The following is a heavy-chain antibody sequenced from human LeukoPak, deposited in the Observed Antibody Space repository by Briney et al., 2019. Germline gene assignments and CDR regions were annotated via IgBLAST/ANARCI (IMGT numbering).Heavy chain of an antibody. V-gene: IGHV4-59*08. D-gene: IGHD3-22*01. CDR3: ARRTYYYDSSSYSYYTFF. CDR2: IYYSGST. Sequence: PSETLSLTCTVSGGSISCDLSIWVRQPPGKGLEWIGYIYYSGSTNYNPSLKSRVTISVDTDKNQFSLRLSSVTAADTAVYYCARRTYYYDSSSYSYYTFFWCKGTTVTVSS. CDR1: GGSISCDL. J-gene: IGHJ6*03.